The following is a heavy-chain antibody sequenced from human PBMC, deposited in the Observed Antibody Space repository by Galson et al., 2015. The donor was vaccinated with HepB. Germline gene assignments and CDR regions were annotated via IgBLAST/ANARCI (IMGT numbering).Heavy chain of an antibody. Sequence: SVKVSCKAPGYTFIDYYMRWVRQAPGQGLEWMGWINPNSGDTNYVQKFQGRVTMTRDTSTSSAYMELSRLRSDDTAVYYCAREGITGTDVNWFDPWGQGTPVTVSS. CDR1: GYTFIDYY. V-gene: IGHV1-2*02. CDR2: INPNSGDT. CDR3: AREGITGTDVNWFDP. J-gene: IGHJ5*02. D-gene: IGHD1-7*01.